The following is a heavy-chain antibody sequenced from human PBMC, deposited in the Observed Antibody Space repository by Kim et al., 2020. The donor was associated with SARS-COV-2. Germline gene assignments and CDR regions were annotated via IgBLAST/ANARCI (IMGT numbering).Heavy chain of an antibody. Sequence: GGSLRLSCAASGIRLSSYVMSWVRQAPGQGLEWVSGISVNDDNTYYADSVRGRFTVSRDTSKNTVSLQINTLRAEDTAVYYCACGNYYFAYWGQGTLVT. V-gene: IGHV3-23*01. J-gene: IGHJ4*02. CDR3: ACGNYYFAY. CDR1: GIRLSSYV. CDR2: ISVNDDNT. D-gene: IGHD1-1*01.